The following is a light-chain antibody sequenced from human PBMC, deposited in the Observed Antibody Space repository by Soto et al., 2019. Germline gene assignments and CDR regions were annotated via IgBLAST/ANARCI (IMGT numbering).Light chain of an antibody. CDR1: SSDVGSYNL. CDR2: EGS. J-gene: IGLJ2*01. V-gene: IGLV2-23*01. CDR3: CSYAGINTEL. Sequence: QSALTHPASVSGSPGQSITISCTGTSSDVGSYNLVSWYQEHPGKAPKLMIYEGSKRPSGVSNRFSGSKSGNTASLTISGLQAEDEADYYCCSYAGINTELFGGGTKLTVL.